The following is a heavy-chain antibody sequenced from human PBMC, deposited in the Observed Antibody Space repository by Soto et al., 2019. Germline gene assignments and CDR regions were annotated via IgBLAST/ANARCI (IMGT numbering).Heavy chain of an antibody. V-gene: IGHV4-34*01. CDR3: TRGRPPRY. Sequence: SETLSLTCAVSGESFSGYYWSWIRQSPGKGLEWIGDIDHTGTTHYNPSPKNRVTILVDRSKKHFSLTLTSVTTADTAEYFCTRGRPPRYWGQGTPVTVSS. CDR2: IDHTGTT. CDR1: GESFSGYY. J-gene: IGHJ4*02.